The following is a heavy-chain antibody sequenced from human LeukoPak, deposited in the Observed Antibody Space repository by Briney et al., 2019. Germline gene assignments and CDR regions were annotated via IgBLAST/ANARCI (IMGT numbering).Heavy chain of an antibody. CDR3: ARPAAFYGLGTYAFDV. D-gene: IGHD3-10*01. J-gene: IGHJ3*01. CDR1: GDSIGRGSYY. V-gene: IGHV4-61*02. CDR2: IFNTGST. Sequence: PSETLSLTCAVSGDSIGRGSYYCGWIRQPAGKAPEWIGRIFNTGSTSYNPSLKSRIAISIDTSKNQFSLKLSSVTAEDTAVYYCARPAAFYGLGTYAFDVWGKGTMVIVSS.